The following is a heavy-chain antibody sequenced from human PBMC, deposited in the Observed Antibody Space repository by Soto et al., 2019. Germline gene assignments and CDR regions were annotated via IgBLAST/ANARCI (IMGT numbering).Heavy chain of an antibody. CDR1: GGSFSGYY. CDR3: ARDWQQLGWFDP. D-gene: IGHD6-13*01. CDR2: INHSGST. J-gene: IGHJ5*02. V-gene: IGHV4-34*01. Sequence: SETLSLTCAVYGGSFSGYYWSWIRQPPGKGLEWIGEINHSGSTNHNPSLKSRVTISVDTSKNQFSLKLSSVTAADTAVYYCARDWQQLGWFDPWGQGTLVTVSS.